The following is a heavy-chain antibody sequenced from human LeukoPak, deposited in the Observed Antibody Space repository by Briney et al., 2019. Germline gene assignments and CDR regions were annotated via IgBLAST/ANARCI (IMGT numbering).Heavy chain of an antibody. CDR2: INHSGST. CDR1: GGSFSGYY. D-gene: IGHD3-9*01. J-gene: IGHJ5*02. Sequence: SETLSPTCAVYGGSFSGYYWSWIRQPPGKGLEWIGEINHSGSTNYNPSLKSRVTISVDTSKNQFSLKLSSVTAADTAVYYCARGGILRYFDWPLSSRNWFDPWGQGTLVTVSS. V-gene: IGHV4-34*01. CDR3: ARGGILRYFDWPLSSRNWFDP.